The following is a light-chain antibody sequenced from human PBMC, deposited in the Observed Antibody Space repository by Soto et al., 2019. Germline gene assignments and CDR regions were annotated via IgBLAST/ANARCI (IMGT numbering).Light chain of an antibody. CDR3: QQYGSSPYT. V-gene: IGKV3-20*01. Sequence: EIVLTQTPGTLSLSPGERATLSCRASQSVSRSYLAWYQQKPGQAPRLLIYGASSRATGIPDRFSGSGSGTDFTLTISSLEPEEFAVYYCQQYGSSPYTFGQGTKLEIK. CDR2: GAS. CDR1: QSVSRSY. J-gene: IGKJ2*01.